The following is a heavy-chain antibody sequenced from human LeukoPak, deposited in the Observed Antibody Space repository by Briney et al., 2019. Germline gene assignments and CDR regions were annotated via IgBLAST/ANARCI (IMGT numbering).Heavy chain of an antibody. CDR2: IYSSGSA. Sequence: PSETLSLTCTVSGASISSGGYYYSWIRQPAGKELEWIGRIYSSGSANYNPSLKSRVTISIDTSKNQFSLKLSSVTAADTAVYYCARDFDYWGQGTLVTVSS. CDR1: GASISSGGYY. V-gene: IGHV4-61*02. CDR3: ARDFDY. J-gene: IGHJ4*02.